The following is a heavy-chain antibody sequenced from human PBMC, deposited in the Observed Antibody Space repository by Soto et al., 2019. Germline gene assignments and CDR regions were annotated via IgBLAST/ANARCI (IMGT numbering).Heavy chain of an antibody. V-gene: IGHV4-34*01. D-gene: IGHD3-22*01. CDR1: GGSFSAYY. CDR2: IDHSGST. CDR3: ARTDRAIFYGMDV. J-gene: IGHJ6*02. Sequence: SETLSLTCAVYGGSFSAYYWSWIRQPPGKGLEWIGEIDHSGSTNYNPSLESRVTISVDTSKNQFSLKVSSVTAADMAVYHCARTDRAIFYGMDVWGQGTTVTVSS.